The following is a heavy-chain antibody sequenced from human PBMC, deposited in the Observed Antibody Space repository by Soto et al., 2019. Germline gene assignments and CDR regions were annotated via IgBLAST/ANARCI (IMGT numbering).Heavy chain of an antibody. CDR3: ARDHTSSSWRPMYYFDY. J-gene: IGHJ4*02. V-gene: IGHV4-59*01. D-gene: IGHD6-13*01. Sequence: SETLSLTCTVSGGSISSYYWSWIRQPPGKGLEWIGYIYYSGSTNYNPSLKSRVTISVDTSKNQFSLKLSSVTAADTAVYYCARDHTSSSWRPMYYFDYWGQGTLVTVSS. CDR2: IYYSGST. CDR1: GGSISSYY.